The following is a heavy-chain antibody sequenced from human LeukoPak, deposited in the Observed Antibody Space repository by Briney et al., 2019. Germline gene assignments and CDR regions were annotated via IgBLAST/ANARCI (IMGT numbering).Heavy chain of an antibody. CDR1: GFTFSSYA. D-gene: IGHD1-26*01. V-gene: IGHV3-23*01. CDR3: ARDPYKVGAYYFDY. J-gene: IGHJ4*02. CDR2: ISGSGGST. Sequence: GGSLRLSCAASGFTFSSYAMNWVRQAPGKGLEWVSAISGSGGSTYYADSVKGRFTISRDNSKNTLYLQMNSLRAEDTAVYYCARDPYKVGAYYFDYWGQGTLVTVSS.